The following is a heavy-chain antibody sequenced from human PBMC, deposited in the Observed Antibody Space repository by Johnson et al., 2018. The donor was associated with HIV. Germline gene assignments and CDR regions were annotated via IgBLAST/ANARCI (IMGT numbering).Heavy chain of an antibody. V-gene: IGHV3-30*02. CDR2: IRYDGSNK. CDR3: ASYDSSGSRAFDI. D-gene: IGHD3-22*01. Sequence: VQLVESGGGVVQPGGSLRLSCAASGFTFSSYGMHWVRQAPGKGLEWVAFIRYDGSNKYYADSVKGRFTISRDNSKNTLYLQMNSLRAEDTAVYYCASYDSSGSRAFDIWGQGTMVTVSS. J-gene: IGHJ3*02. CDR1: GFTFSSYG.